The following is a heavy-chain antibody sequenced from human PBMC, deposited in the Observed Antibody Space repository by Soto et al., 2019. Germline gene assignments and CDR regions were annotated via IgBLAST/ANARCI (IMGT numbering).Heavy chain of an antibody. Sequence: PGGSLRLSCAASGFTFDDYAMHWVRQAPGKGLEWVSGISWNSGSIGYADSVKGRFTISRDNAKNSLYLQMNSLRAEDTALYYCARPLRDYYYYGMDVWGQGTTVTVSS. J-gene: IGHJ6*02. V-gene: IGHV3-9*01. D-gene: IGHD3-16*01. CDR2: ISWNSGSI. CDR1: GFTFDDYA. CDR3: ARPLRDYYYYGMDV.